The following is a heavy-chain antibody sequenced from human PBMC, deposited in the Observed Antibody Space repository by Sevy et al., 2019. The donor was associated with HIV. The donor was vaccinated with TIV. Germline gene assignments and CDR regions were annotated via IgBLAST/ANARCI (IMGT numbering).Heavy chain of an antibody. CDR3: ARGGYYYDKAAYYALDS. D-gene: IGHD3-22*01. V-gene: IGHV3-33*01. J-gene: IGHJ4*02. CDR1: GFTFSNYA. Sequence: GGSLRLSCAATGFTFSNYAMHWVRQAPGKGMEWVAIIWSDGAYQYHGDSVKGRFTSSRDNSKNTLHLQMNNVRVEDTAVYYWARGGYYYDKAAYYALDSWGQGTLVTVSS. CDR2: IWSDGAYQ.